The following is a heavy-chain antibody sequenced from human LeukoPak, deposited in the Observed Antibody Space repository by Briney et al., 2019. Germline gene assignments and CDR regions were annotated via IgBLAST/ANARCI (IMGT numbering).Heavy chain of an antibody. CDR3: ARGASCTSTSCYTTGEYFQH. CDR1: GFTFSSYA. J-gene: IGHJ1*01. V-gene: IGHV3-23*01. CDR2: ISGSGGST. Sequence: GGSLRLSCAASGFTFSSYAMSWVRQAPGKGLEWVSAISGSGGSTYYADSVKGRFTISRDNAKNSLYLQMNSLRDEDTAVYYCARGASCTSTSCYTTGEYFQHWGQGTLVTVSS. D-gene: IGHD2-2*02.